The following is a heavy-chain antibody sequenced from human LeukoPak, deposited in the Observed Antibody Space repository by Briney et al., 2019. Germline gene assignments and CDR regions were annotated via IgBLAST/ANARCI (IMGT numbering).Heavy chain of an antibody. D-gene: IGHD6-19*01. J-gene: IGHJ4*02. V-gene: IGHV3-66*01. Sequence: GGSLRLSCAASGFTVSSNYMSWVRQAPGKGLEWVSVIYSGGSTYYADSVKGRFTISRDNSKNTLYLQMNSLRAEDTAVYYCARLTAVAGCFDYWGQGTLVTVSS. CDR3: ARLTAVAGCFDY. CDR2: IYSGGST. CDR1: GFTVSSNY.